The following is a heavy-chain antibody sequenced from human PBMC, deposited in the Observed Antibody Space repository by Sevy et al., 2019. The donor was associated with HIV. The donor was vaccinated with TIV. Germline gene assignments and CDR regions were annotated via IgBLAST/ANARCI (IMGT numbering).Heavy chain of an antibody. CDR2: IIPIFGTA. CDR3: ARDSLRGGKYLPFGLHDAFDI. Sequence: ASVKVSCKASGGTFSSYAISWVRQAPGQGLEWMGGIIPIFGTANYPQKFQGSVTITADKSTGAAYMEVSSLRTEDTAVYYCARDSLRGGKYLPFGLHDAFDIWGQGTMVTVSS. CDR1: GGTFSSYA. D-gene: IGHD4-4*01. J-gene: IGHJ3*02. V-gene: IGHV1-69*06.